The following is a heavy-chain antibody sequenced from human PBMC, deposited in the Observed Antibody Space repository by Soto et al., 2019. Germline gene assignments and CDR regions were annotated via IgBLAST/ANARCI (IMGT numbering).Heavy chain of an antibody. J-gene: IGHJ4*02. CDR1: GFTVSSNY. Sequence: GGSLRLSCAASGFTVSSNYMSWVRQAPGKGLEWVSVIYSGGSTYYADSVKGRFTISRDNSKNTLYLQMNSLRAEDTAVYYCGRALDFWSAYFDYWGQGSLVTVSS. CDR2: IYSGGST. CDR3: GRALDFWSAYFDY. V-gene: IGHV3-66*01. D-gene: IGHD3-3*01.